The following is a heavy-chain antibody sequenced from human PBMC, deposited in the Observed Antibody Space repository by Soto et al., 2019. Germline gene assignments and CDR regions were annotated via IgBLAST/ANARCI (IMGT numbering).Heavy chain of an antibody. CDR3: STSAYDTNGYFRFDP. CDR1: GGSFSGHS. Sequence: PSETLSLTCAVYGGSFSGHSWTWIRQSPGKGLEWIGDINHSGRVNYSPSLKGRVTISLDTSKNQFSLTLSAVTAADTAMYYCSTSAYDTNGYFRFDPWGQGTLVTVSS. CDR2: INHSGRV. J-gene: IGHJ5*01. V-gene: IGHV4-34*01. D-gene: IGHD3-22*01.